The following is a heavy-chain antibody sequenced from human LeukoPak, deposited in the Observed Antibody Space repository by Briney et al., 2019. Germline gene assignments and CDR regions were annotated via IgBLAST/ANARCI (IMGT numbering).Heavy chain of an antibody. CDR3: AKGQELDDGVFDS. D-gene: IGHD1-1*01. CDR1: GFTFSSLA. J-gene: IGHJ4*02. CDR2: IRSNGDTT. Sequence: GGSLRLSCTASGFTFSSLAMTWVRQAPGKGLEWVSTIRSNGDTTYNADSVKGRFTISRDNSKNTLYLELNSPRVEDTATFYCAKGQELDDGVFDSWGQGTMVTVSS. V-gene: IGHV3-23*01.